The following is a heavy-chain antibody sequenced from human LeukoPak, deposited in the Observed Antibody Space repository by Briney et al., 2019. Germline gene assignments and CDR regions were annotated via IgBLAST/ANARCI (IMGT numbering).Heavy chain of an antibody. CDR1: GYTFTGYY. CDR3: ARGLDYYDSSSNRFDP. J-gene: IGHJ5*02. Sequence: ASVKVSCKASGYTFTGYYMHWVRQAPGQGLEWMGWINPNSGGTNYAQKFQGRVTMTRDTSISTAYMELSRLRSDDTAVYYCARGLDYYDSSSNRFDPWGQGTLVTVSS. D-gene: IGHD3-22*01. CDR2: INPNSGGT. V-gene: IGHV1-2*02.